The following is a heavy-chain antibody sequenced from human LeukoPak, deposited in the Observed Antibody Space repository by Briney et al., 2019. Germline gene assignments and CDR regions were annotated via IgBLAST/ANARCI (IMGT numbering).Heavy chain of an antibody. V-gene: IGHV1-69*05. CDR2: IIPIFGTA. Sequence: ASAKVSCKDSGGTLSSYAISWGRQAPGQGLEWMGGIIPIFGTANYAQKFQGRVTITMDESTSTAYMELSSLRSEDTAVYYCARATQGRFDYWGQGTLVTVSS. CDR3: ARATQGRFDY. J-gene: IGHJ4*02. CDR1: GGTLSSYA.